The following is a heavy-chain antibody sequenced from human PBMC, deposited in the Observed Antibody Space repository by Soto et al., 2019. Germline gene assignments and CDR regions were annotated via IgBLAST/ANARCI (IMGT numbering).Heavy chain of an antibody. CDR2: IDPSDSYT. CDR1: GYSFTSYW. CDR3: ASITAMVPHFDY. D-gene: IGHD5-18*01. V-gene: IGHV5-10-1*01. Sequence: GESLKISCQGSGYSFTSYWISWVRQMPGKGLEWMGRIDPSDSYTNYSPSFQGHVTISADKSISTAYLQWSSLKASDTAMYYCASITAMVPHFDYWGQGTLVTVSS. J-gene: IGHJ4*02.